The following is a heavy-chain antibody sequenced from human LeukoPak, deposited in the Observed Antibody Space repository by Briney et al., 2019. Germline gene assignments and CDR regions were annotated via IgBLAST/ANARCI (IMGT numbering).Heavy chain of an antibody. CDR3: AAITMVRGWVFDY. Sequence: PGGSLRLSCAASGFTVSSNYMSWVRQAPGKGLEWVSVIYSGGSTYYADSVKGRFTISRDNSKNTLYLQMNRLRAEDTAVYYCAAITMVRGWVFDYWGQGTLVTVSS. J-gene: IGHJ4*02. CDR1: GFTVSSNY. CDR2: IYSGGST. V-gene: IGHV3-66*01. D-gene: IGHD3-10*01.